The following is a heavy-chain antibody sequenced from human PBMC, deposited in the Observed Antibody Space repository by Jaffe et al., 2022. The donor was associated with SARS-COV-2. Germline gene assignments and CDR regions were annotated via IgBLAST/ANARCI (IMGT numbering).Heavy chain of an antibody. D-gene: IGHD3-22*01. CDR3: ARAITMIVVVRNFDY. J-gene: IGHJ4*02. CDR1: GGSISSSSYY. V-gene: IGHV4-39*01. CDR2: IYYSGST. Sequence: QLQLQESGPGLVKPSETLSLTCTVSGGSISSSSYYWGWIRQPPGKGLEWIGSIYYSGSTYYNPSLKSRVTISVDTSKNQFSLKLSSVTAADTAVYYCARAITMIVVVRNFDYWGQGTLVTVSS.